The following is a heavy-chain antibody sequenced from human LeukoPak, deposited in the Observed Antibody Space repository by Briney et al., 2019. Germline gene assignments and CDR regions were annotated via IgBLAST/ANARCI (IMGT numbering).Heavy chain of an antibody. V-gene: IGHV3-53*01. CDR2: IYTGSYK. CDR3: ARDGTSHL. J-gene: IGHJ4*02. Sequence: PGWSLRLSCVASGFTVSSNYMSWVRQARGKGLEWVSVIYTGSYKHYADSVKGRFTISRDISKNTVYLEMNSMRAEDTAVYYCARDGTSHLWGQGTLVTVSS. CDR1: GFTVSSNY. D-gene: IGHD1-14*01.